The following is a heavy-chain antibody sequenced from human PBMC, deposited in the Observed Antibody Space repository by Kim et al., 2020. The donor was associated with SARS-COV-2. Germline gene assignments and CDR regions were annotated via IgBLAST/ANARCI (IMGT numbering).Heavy chain of an antibody. J-gene: IGHJ4*02. Sequence: YAGSVRGRFTNSRDIAKNRLFLQMNGLRAEDTAVYYCARDLFGEFDFWGQGTLVTVSS. D-gene: IGHD3-16*01. V-gene: IGHV3-74*01. CDR3: ARDLFGEFDF.